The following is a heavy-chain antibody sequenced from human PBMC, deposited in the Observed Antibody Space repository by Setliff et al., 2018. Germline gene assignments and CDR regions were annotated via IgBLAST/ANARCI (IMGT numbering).Heavy chain of an antibody. CDR2: INHRGFT. J-gene: IGHJ4*02. Sequence: PSETLSLTCAVYGESFDNHYWTWIRQPPGERLEWIGEINHRGFTDYKPSLKIRLTMSVDTSRNQFSLNLGSVTAADTGVYYCARGRIAERPEAIDYWGQGTPVTVSS. D-gene: IGHD6-6*01. CDR3: ARGRIAERPEAIDY. CDR1: GESFDNHY. V-gene: IGHV4-34*01.